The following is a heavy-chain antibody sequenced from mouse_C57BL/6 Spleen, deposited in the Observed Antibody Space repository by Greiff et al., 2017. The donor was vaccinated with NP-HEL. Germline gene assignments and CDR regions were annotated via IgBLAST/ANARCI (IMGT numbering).Heavy chain of an antibody. Sequence: EVHLVESGGGLVKPGGSLKLSCAASGFTFSSYAMSWVRQTPEKRLEWVATISDGGSYTYYPDNVKGRFTISRDNAKNNLYLQMSHLKSEDTAMYYCARDQSSSYYFDYWGQGTTLTVSS. V-gene: IGHV5-4*01. CDR3: ARDQSSSYYFDY. CDR1: GFTFSSYA. CDR2: ISDGGSYT. D-gene: IGHD1-1*01. J-gene: IGHJ2*01.